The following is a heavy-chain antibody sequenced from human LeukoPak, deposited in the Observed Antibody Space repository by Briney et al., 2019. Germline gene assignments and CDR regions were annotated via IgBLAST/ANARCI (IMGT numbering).Heavy chain of an antibody. CDR1: GYTFSDRA. Sequence: WASVEVSCKASGYTFSDRAMHWVRQAPGQRREWMGWINAGNGNTRYSQKFQGRVTFTRDTSASTSYMELSSLRSEDTAVYYCARDWQLGISGYKLDYWGQGTLVTVSS. V-gene: IGHV1-3*01. CDR3: ARDWQLGISGYKLDY. D-gene: IGHD3-22*01. J-gene: IGHJ4*02. CDR2: INAGNGNT.